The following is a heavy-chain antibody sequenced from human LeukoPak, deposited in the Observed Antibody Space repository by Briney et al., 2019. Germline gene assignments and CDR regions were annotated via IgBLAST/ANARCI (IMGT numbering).Heavy chain of an antibody. CDR3: ARKYFHFDY. D-gene: IGHD2/OR15-2a*01. J-gene: IGHJ4*02. CDR1: GFSINSGYS. V-gene: IGHV4-38-2*02. CDR2: IYHSGST. Sequence: PSETLSLTCTVSGFSINSGYSWGWIRPPPGKGLEWIGNIYHSGSTYYNPSLKSRVTISGDTSKNQFSLKLSSVTAADTAVYYCARKYFHFDYWGQGTLVTVSS.